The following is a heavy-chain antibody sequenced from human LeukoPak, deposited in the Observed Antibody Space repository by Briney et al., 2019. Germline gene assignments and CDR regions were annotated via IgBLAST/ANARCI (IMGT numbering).Heavy chain of an antibody. CDR2: IIPIFGTA. D-gene: IGHD3-10*01. CDR3: ARDPLYGSGSRDAFDI. V-gene: IGHV1-69*13. CDR1: GGTFSSYA. J-gene: IGHJ3*02. Sequence: VASVKVSCKASGGTFSSYAISWVRQAPGQGLEWMGGIIPIFGTANYAQKFQGRVTITADEFTSTAYMELSSLRSEDTAVYYCARDPLYGSGSRDAFDIWGQGTVVTVSS.